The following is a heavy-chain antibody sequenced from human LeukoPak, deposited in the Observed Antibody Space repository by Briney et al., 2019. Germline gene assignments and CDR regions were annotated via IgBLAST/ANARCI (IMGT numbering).Heavy chain of an antibody. J-gene: IGHJ4*02. CDR3: AKDRSSSWYSLHFDH. Sequence: GGSLRLSCAASGFTFSSYAMSWVRQAPGKGPEWVSAISGSGGSTYYADSVKGRFTISRDNSKNTLYLQMNSLRAEDTAVYYCAKDRSSSWYSLHFDHWGQGTLVTVSS. D-gene: IGHD6-13*01. CDR1: GFTFSSYA. CDR2: ISGSGGST. V-gene: IGHV3-23*01.